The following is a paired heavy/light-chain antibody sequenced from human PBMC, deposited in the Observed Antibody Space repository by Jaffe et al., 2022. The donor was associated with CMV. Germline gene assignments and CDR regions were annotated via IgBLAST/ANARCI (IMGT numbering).Heavy chain of an antibody. CDR2: ISSSSSYI. V-gene: IGHV3-21*01. CDR1: GFTFSSYS. CDR3: ARSPSGFWSRGLRNAPKFDY. Sequence: EVQLVESGGGLVKPGGSLRLSCAASGFTFSSYSMNWVRQAPGKGLEWVSSISSSSSYIYYADSVKGRFTISRDNAKNSLYLQMNSLRAEDTAVYYCARSPSGFWSRGLRNAPKFDYWGQGTLVTVSS. D-gene: IGHD3-3*01. J-gene: IGHJ4*02.
Light chain of an antibody. Sequence: DIQMTQSPSSLSASVGDRVTITCRASQSISSYLNWYQQKPGKAPKLLIYAASSLQSGVPSRFSGSGSGTDFTLTISSLQPEDFATYYCQQSYSTLIGFGQGTRLEIK. J-gene: IGKJ5*01. CDR1: QSISSY. V-gene: IGKV1-39*01. CDR3: QQSYSTLIG. CDR2: AAS.